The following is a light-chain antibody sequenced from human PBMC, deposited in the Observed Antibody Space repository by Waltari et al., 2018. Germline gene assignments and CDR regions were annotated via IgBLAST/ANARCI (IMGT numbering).Light chain of an antibody. CDR1: QSLSNW. V-gene: IGKV1-5*03. CDR2: KAS. Sequence: ITCRASQSLSNWLACEQQTPGKAPKVLIYKASTLESGVPSRFSGSGSGTEFTLTISSLQPDDFATYYCQQYRNLWTFGQGTKVEIK. J-gene: IGKJ1*01. CDR3: QQYRNLWT.